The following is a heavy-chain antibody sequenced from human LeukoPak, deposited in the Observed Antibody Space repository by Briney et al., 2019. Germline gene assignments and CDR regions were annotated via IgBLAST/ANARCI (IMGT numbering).Heavy chain of an antibody. V-gene: IGHV4-4*07. CDR3: ARATVVTPFDY. CDR2: IYTSGST. CDR1: GGSVSDYY. J-gene: IGHJ4*02. D-gene: IGHD4-23*01. Sequence: SETLSLTCTISGGSVSDYYWSWIRQSPGKGLEWIGRIYTSGSTNYNPSLKSRVTMSVDTSKNQFSLKLSSVTAADTAVYYCARATVVTPFDYWGQGTLVTVSS.